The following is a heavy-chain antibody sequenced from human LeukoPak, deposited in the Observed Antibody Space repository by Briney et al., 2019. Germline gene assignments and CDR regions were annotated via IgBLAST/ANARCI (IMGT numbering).Heavy chain of an antibody. CDR1: GYIFVNYW. Sequence: GASLKISCQVSGYIFVNYWIGWVRQMPGKGLESMGIIYPADSDTTYSPSFQGQVTISADKSISTVYLQWSSLKASVTAMYYCARQSRDGSKTRGYYFDYWGQGTLVTVPS. D-gene: IGHD3-10*01. V-gene: IGHV5-51*01. J-gene: IGHJ4*02. CDR3: ARQSRDGSKTRGYYFDY. CDR2: IYPADSDT.